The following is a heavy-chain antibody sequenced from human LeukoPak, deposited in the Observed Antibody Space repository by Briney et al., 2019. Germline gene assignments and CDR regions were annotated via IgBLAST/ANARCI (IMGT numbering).Heavy chain of an antibody. CDR2: INHSGST. D-gene: IGHD6-13*01. V-gene: IGHV4-34*01. CDR1: GGSFSGYY. J-gene: IGHJ6*03. CDR3: AKSSSWYSYIRYYYYYYMDV. Sequence: TSETLSLTCAVYGGSFSGYYWSWIRQPPGKGLEWIGEINHSGSTNYNPSLKSRVTISVDTSKNQFSLKLSSVTAADTAVYYCAKSSSWYSYIRYYYYYYMDVWGKGTTVTVSS.